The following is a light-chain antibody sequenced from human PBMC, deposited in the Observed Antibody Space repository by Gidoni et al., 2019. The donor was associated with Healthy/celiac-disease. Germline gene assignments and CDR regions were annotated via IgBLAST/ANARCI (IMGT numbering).Light chain of an antibody. CDR3: QQYNNWTPWT. J-gene: IGKJ1*01. V-gene: IGKV3-15*01. Sequence: EIVMPQSPATLSVSPGERATLSCRASQSVSSNLAWYQQKPGQAPRLLIKCAATRATGLPARISGSGSGTEFTLTISSLQSEDFAVYYCQQYNNWTPWTFGQGTKVEIK. CDR1: QSVSSN. CDR2: CAA.